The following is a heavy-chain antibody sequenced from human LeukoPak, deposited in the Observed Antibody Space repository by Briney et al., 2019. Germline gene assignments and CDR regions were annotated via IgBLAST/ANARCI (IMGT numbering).Heavy chain of an antibody. CDR2: IWYDGSNK. CDR1: GFTFSSYG. D-gene: IGHD6-19*01. CDR3: ARDQGLVAVAGLGIDY. Sequence: GGSLRLSCAASGFTFSSYGMHWVRQAPGKGLEWVAVIWYDGSNKYYADSVKGRFTISRDNSKNTLYLQMNSLRAEDTAVYYCARDQGLVAVAGLGIDYWGQGTLVTVSS. V-gene: IGHV3-33*01. J-gene: IGHJ4*02.